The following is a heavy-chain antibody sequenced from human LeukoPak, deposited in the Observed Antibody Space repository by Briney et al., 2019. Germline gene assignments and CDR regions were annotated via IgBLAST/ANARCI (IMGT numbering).Heavy chain of an antibody. CDR1: GDSISSYF. CDR2: IYYSGRT. Sequence: SETLSLTCTVSGDSISSYFWSWIRQSPGKGLEWIGYIYYSGRTNYNPSLKSRVTISVDTSKNQFSLKLKSVTAADTAVYYCARGGYYGSGNDFRFDPWGQGTLVTVSS. J-gene: IGHJ5*02. CDR3: ARGGYYGSGNDFRFDP. D-gene: IGHD3-10*01. V-gene: IGHV4-59*01.